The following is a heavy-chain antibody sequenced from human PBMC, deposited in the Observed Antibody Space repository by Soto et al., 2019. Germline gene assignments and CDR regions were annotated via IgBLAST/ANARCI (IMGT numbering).Heavy chain of an antibody. CDR2: IYYSGST. J-gene: IGHJ1*01. V-gene: IGHV4-59*01. D-gene: IGHD2-21*02. CDR1: GGSISSYY. Sequence: KTSETLSLTCTVSGGSISSYYWSWIRQPPGKGLEWIGYIYYSGSTNYNPSLKSRVTISVDTSKNQLSLKLSSVTAADTAVYYCARDCGGDCSNSNEYFQHWGQGTLVTVSS. CDR3: ARDCGGDCSNSNEYFQH.